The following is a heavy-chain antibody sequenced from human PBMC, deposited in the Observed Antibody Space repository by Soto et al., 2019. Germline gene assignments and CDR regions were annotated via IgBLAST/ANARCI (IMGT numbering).Heavy chain of an antibody. D-gene: IGHD4-17*01. CDR3: ARVMTTVVTPDAFDI. Sequence: GGSLRRSCAASGFTFSSYAVSWVRQAPGKGLEWVSAISGSGGSTYYADSVKGRSTISRDNSKNTLYLQMNSLRAEDTAVYYCARVMTTVVTPDAFDIWGQGTMVTVSS. CDR2: ISGSGGST. V-gene: IGHV3-23*01. J-gene: IGHJ3*02. CDR1: GFTFSSYA.